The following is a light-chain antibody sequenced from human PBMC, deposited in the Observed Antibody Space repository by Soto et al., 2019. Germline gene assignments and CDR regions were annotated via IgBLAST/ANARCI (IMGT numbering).Light chain of an antibody. V-gene: IGKV3-11*01. CDR2: DAS. CDR1: QSVSNY. CDR3: QQRSNWPLT. J-gene: IGKJ5*01. Sequence: EIVLTQSPATLSLSPGERATISCRASQSVSNYLGWYQQKPGQAPRLLIYDASSRATGIPARFSGSGSGTDFTLTISSLEPEDFAIYYCQQRSNWPLTFGQGTRLEIK.